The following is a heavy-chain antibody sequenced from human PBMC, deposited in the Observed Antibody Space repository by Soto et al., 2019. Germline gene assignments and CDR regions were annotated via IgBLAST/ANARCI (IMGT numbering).Heavy chain of an antibody. CDR1: GFTFSSYG. CDR3: ATLGGFCTNGVCPPAHFDY. CDR2: ISYDGSNK. J-gene: IGHJ4*02. V-gene: IGHV3-30*03. D-gene: IGHD2-8*01. Sequence: QVQLVESGGGVVQPGRALRLSCAASGFTFSSYGMHWVRQAPGKGLEWVAVISYDGSNKYYADSVKGRFTISRDNCKNTLYLQMNSLRAEDTAVYYCATLGGFCTNGVCPPAHFDYWGQGTLVTVSS.